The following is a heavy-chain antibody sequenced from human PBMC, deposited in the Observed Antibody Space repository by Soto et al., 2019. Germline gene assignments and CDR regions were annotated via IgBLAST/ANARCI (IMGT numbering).Heavy chain of an antibody. Sequence: QVQLQESGPGLVKPSQTLSLTCTVSGGSISSGDYYWIWIRQPPGKGLGWIGYIYYSGSTYYNPSLRSRVTLSVDTSNNQLSLKLSSVTAADTAVYSCARRPAYGDVGPWGQGTLVTVSS. CDR1: GGSISSGDYY. CDR3: ARRPAYGDVGP. V-gene: IGHV4-30-4*01. CDR2: IYYSGST. D-gene: IGHD4-17*01. J-gene: IGHJ5*02.